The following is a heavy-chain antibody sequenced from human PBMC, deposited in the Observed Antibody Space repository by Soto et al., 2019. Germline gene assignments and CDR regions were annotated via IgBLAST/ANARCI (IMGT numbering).Heavy chain of an antibody. CDR1: GYTFTSYG. CDR2: ISAYNGNT. J-gene: IGHJ3*02. CDR3: ARDPKQYYYGSGNAFDI. V-gene: IGHV1-18*01. Sequence: ASVKVSCKASGYTFTSYGISWVRQAPGQGLEWMGWISAYNGNTNYAQKLQGRVTMTTDTSTSTAYMELRSLRSDDTAMYYCARDPKQYYYGSGNAFDIWGKGTRITV. D-gene: IGHD3-10*01.